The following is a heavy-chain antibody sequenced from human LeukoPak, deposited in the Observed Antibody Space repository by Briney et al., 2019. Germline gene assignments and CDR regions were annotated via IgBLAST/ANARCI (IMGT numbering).Heavy chain of an antibody. CDR2: IYPGDSDT. CDR3: ARQRSSQGYFDY. D-gene: IGHD6-6*01. CDR1: GYNFTSYW. Sequence: GESLKISCKGSGYNFTSYWIGWVRQMPGKGLEWMGIIYPGDSDTRYSPSFQGQVIISADKSITTAYLQWSSLKASDTAMYYCARQRSSQGYFDYWGQGTLVTVSS. J-gene: IGHJ4*02. V-gene: IGHV5-51*01.